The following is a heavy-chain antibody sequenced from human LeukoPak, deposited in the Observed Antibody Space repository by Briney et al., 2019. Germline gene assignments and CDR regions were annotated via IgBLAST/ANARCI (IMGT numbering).Heavy chain of an antibody. Sequence: PGGSLRLSCAASGFTFSSYEMNWVRQAPGKGLEWVSYISSSGSPIHYADSVQGRFTISRDNAKNSLYLQMNSLRAEDTAVYYCARTSGASSYGMDVWGQGTTVTVSS. CDR2: ISSSGSPI. CDR1: GFTFSSYE. D-gene: IGHD1-14*01. J-gene: IGHJ6*02. V-gene: IGHV3-48*03. CDR3: ARTSGASSYGMDV.